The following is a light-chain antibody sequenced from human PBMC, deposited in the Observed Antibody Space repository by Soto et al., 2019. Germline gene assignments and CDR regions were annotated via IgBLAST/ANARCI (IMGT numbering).Light chain of an antibody. V-gene: IGLV2-14*01. Sequence: QSALTQPASVSGSPVQSITISCTGTSSDVGGNKYVSWYQQHPGKAPKLIIYDVSNRASGVSDRFSGSKSGNTASLTISGLQAEDEADYYCSSYTSTTSSTVFGPGTKVTVL. CDR3: SSYTSTTSSTV. J-gene: IGLJ1*01. CDR1: SSDVGGNKY. CDR2: DVS.